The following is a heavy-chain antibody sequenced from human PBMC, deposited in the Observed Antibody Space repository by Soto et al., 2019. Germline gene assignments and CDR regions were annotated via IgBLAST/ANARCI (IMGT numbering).Heavy chain of an antibody. CDR2: IIPVFGTA. Sequence: QVQLVQSGAEVKKPGSSVKVSCKASGGTFSSYAINWVRQAPGQGLEWMGGIIPVFGTAHYAQKFQGRVRITADESTTTAYMELSSLRSEDTAVYFWARLFVSYSSVPLPCDFWGQGAVVTVS. CDR1: GGTFSSYA. D-gene: IGHD3-22*01. CDR3: ARLFVSYSSVPLPCDF. J-gene: IGHJ4*02. V-gene: IGHV1-69*01.